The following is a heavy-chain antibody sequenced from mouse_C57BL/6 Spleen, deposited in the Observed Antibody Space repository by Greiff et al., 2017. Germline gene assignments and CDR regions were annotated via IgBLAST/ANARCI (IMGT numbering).Heavy chain of an antibody. CDR3: ARLNYGNKLPFAY. CDR1: GYTFTDYN. V-gene: IGHV1-18*01. Sequence: EVQLQESGPELVKPGASVKIPCKASGYTFTDYNMDWVKQSHGKSLEWIGDINPNNGGTIYNQKFKGKATLTVDKSSSTAYMELRSLTSADTAVYYCARLNYGNKLPFAYWGQGTLVTVSA. D-gene: IGHD2-1*01. J-gene: IGHJ3*01. CDR2: INPNNGGT.